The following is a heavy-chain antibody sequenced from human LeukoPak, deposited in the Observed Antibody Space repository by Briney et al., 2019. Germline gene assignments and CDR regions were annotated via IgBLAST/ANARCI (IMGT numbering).Heavy chain of an antibody. Sequence: PGRSLSLSCTASGFSFSSYGMYWVCQAPGKGLEWVALIYNDGGLPNYLDSVRGRFTISRDNSKNTLYLQMNSLRVEDTAVYYCAKGHFIGNSEFLDNWGQGTLVSVSP. CDR3: AKGHFIGNSEFLDN. D-gene: IGHD4-23*01. V-gene: IGHV3-33*06. CDR1: GFSFSSYG. CDR2: IYNDGGLP. J-gene: IGHJ4*02.